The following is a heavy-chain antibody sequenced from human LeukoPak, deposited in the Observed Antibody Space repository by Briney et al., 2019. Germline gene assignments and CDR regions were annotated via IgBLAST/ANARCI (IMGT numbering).Heavy chain of an antibody. Sequence: GGSLRLSCAASGFTFSYYAMYWVRQAPGKGLVWDARVQSDGSGRMYADSVRGRFTISRDNAKNTVYLQLDSLRAEDTAVYYCARAQVGAPTDYWGQGTLVTVSS. CDR3: ARAQVGAPTDY. D-gene: IGHD1-26*01. V-gene: IGHV3-74*03. CDR1: GFTFSYYA. CDR2: VQSDGSGR. J-gene: IGHJ4*02.